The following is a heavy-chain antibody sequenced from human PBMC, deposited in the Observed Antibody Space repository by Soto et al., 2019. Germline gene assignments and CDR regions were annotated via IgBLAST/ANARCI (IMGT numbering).Heavy chain of an antibody. CDR1: SGSNSSCDYY. CDR2: VYHTGRD. Sequence: QVQLQESGPGLVKPSQTLSLTCTVASGSNSSCDYYWSWIRQPPGKGLEWIGYVYHTGRDYYEPSLKSRATISIDTSKNQFSLKLNSVTAADTAVYYCARSMVRGGWFDPWGQGTLVTVSS. V-gene: IGHV4-30-4*01. J-gene: IGHJ5*02. CDR3: ARSMVRGGWFDP. D-gene: IGHD3-10*01.